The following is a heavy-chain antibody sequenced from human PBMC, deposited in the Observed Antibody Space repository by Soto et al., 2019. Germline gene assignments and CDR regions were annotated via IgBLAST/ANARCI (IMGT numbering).Heavy chain of an antibody. J-gene: IGHJ5*02. CDR2: ISAYNGNT. Sequence: ASVKVSCKASGYTFTSYGISWVRQAPGQGLEWMGWISAYNGNTNYAQKLQGRVTMTTDTSTSTAYMEPRSLRSDDTAVYYCARVEYYYDSSGYYLANWFDPWGQGTLVTVSS. V-gene: IGHV1-18*01. D-gene: IGHD3-22*01. CDR3: ARVEYYYDSSGYYLANWFDP. CDR1: GYTFTSYG.